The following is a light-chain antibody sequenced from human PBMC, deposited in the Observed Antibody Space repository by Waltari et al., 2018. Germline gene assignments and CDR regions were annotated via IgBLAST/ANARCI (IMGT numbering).Light chain of an antibody. CDR3: CSYAGSAISV. CDR2: DVN. J-gene: IGLJ3*02. V-gene: IGLV2-23*02. Sequence: QSALTQTATVSGSSGQSITIPCSGTSSDIGNYNLVSWYQQHPGKAPTLIIYDVNKRPSGVSNRFSGSKSGNTAFLTISGLQTADEADYYCCSYAGSAISVFGGGTKVTVL. CDR1: SSDIGNYNL.